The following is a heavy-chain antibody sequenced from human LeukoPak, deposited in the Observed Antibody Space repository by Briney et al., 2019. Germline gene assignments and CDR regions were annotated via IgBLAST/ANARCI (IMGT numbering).Heavy chain of an antibody. CDR1: GGSFSGYY. Sequence: NPSETLSLTCAVYGGSFSGYYWSWIRQPPGKGLEWIGEINHGGSTYYNPSLKSRVTISVDTSKNQFSLKLSSVTAADTAVYYCARAPIVLMVYSSPNYFDYWGQGTLVTVSS. CDR2: INHGGST. D-gene: IGHD2-8*01. V-gene: IGHV4-34*01. J-gene: IGHJ4*02. CDR3: ARAPIVLMVYSSPNYFDY.